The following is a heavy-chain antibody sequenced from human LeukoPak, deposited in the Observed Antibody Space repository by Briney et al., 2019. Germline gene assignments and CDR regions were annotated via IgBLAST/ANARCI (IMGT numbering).Heavy chain of an antibody. V-gene: IGHV1-18*01. CDR3: ARAFSSGIAVAGTGYYFDY. D-gene: IGHD6-19*01. J-gene: IGHJ4*02. CDR2: ISAYNGNT. Sequence: GASVKVSCKASGYTFTSYGISWVRQAPGQGLEWMGWISAYNGNTNYAQKLQGRVTMTTDTSTSTACMELRSLRSDDTAVYYCARAFSSGIAVAGTGYYFDYWGQGTLVTVSS. CDR1: GYTFTSYG.